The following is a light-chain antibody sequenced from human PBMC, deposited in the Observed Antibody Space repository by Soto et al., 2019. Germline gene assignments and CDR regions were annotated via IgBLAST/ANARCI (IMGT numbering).Light chain of an antibody. CDR3: CSYAGGSTVV. V-gene: IGLV2-23*02. J-gene: IGLJ3*02. CDR2: EVT. Sequence: QSALTQPASVSGSPGQSITISCTGTSSDVGSYNLVSWYQHHPGKVPQLIIYEVTKRPSGVSNRFSGSKSGNTASLTISGLQAEDEADYYCCSYAGGSTVVFGGGTKLTVL. CDR1: SSDVGSYNL.